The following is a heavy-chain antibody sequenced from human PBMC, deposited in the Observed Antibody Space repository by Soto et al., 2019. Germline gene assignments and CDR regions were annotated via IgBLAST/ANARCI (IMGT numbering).Heavy chain of an antibody. CDR3: AKELVKTSSWPAD. CDR2: ISYDGSHK. D-gene: IGHD2-2*01. J-gene: IGHJ4*02. V-gene: IGHV3-30*18. CDR1: GFNFSSYG. Sequence: HVQLVESGGGVVQPGRSLRLSCAVSGFNFSSYGMHWVRQAPGKGLEWVAVISYDGSHKASADSVKGRFAISRDNSKNTLFLQMNSLRVEDTAVYSCAKELVKTSSWPADWVQGTLVTVSS.